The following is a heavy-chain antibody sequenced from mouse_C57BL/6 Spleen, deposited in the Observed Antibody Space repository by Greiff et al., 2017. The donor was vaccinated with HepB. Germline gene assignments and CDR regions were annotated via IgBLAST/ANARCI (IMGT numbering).Heavy chain of an antibody. D-gene: IGHD4-1*01. CDR1: GYTFSSYW. V-gene: IGHV1-55*01. J-gene: IGHJ3*01. CDR2: IYPGSGNT. Sequence: VQLQQSGAELVKPGASVKISCKASGYTFSSYWMNWVKQRPGKGLEWIGDIYPGSGNTNYNEKFKGKATLTADKSSSTAYMQLSSLTSEDSAVYYCARAGAWAFWFAYWGQGTLVTVSA. CDR3: ARAGAWAFWFAY.